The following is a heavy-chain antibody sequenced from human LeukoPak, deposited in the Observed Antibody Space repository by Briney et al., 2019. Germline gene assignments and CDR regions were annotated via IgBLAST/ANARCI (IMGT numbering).Heavy chain of an antibody. J-gene: IGHJ6*03. Sequence: PGGSLRLSCAASGFTFSSYWMSWVRQAPGKGLEWVANIKQDGSEKYYVDSVKGRFTISRDNAKNSLYLQMNSLRAEDTAVYYCARVRTWESYYYYYMDVWGKGTTVTVSS. CDR1: GFTFSSYW. CDR3: ARVRTWESYYYYYMDV. CDR2: IKQDGSEK. V-gene: IGHV3-7*01. D-gene: IGHD1-26*01.